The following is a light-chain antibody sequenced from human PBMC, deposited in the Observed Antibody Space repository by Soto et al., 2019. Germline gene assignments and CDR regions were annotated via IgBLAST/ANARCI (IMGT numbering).Light chain of an antibody. V-gene: IGLV2-23*02. J-gene: IGLJ1*01. Sequence: QSALTQPASVSGSPGQSITISCTGTSSDIGGYHLVSWYQHQSGKAPKLIIYEVSQWPSGVSDRFSASKSGNTASLTISGLQAEDEADYYCCSYAGSNWGYVFGTGTKVTVL. CDR1: SSDIGGYHL. CDR3: CSYAGSNWGYV. CDR2: EVS.